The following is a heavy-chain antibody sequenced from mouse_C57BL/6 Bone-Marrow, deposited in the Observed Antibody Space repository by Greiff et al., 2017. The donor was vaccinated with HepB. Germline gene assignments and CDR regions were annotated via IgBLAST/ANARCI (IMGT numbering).Heavy chain of an antibody. CDR2: IYPRSGNT. D-gene: IGHD1-1*01. CDR3: ARRYYGRCPYYFDY. CDR1: GYTFTSYG. V-gene: IGHV1-81*01. J-gene: IGHJ2*01. Sequence: VQLQQSGAELARPGASVKLSCKASGYTFTSYGISWVKQRTGQGLEWIGEIYPRSGNTYYNEKFKGKATLTADKSSSTAYMELRSLTSEDSAVYFCARRYYGRCPYYFDYWGQGTTLTVSS.